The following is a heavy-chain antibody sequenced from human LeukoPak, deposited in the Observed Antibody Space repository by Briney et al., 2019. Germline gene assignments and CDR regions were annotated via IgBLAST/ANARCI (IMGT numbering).Heavy chain of an antibody. Sequence: PSETLSLTCTVSGYSISSGYYWGWIRQPPGKGLEWIGSIYYSGSTYYNPSLKSRVTISVDTSKNQFSLKLSSVTAADTAVYYCARGAAAGHFDYWGQGTLVTVSS. V-gene: IGHV4-38-2*02. J-gene: IGHJ4*02. D-gene: IGHD6-13*01. CDR2: IYYSGST. CDR3: ARGAAAGHFDY. CDR1: GYSISSGYY.